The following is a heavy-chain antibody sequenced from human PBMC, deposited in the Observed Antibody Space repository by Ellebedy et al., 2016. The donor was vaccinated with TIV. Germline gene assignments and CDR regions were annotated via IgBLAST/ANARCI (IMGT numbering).Heavy chain of an antibody. J-gene: IGHJ4*02. CDR2: ISWNSGSI. CDR1: GFTFDDYA. Sequence: SLKISCAASGFTFDDYAMHWVRQAPGKGLEWVSGISWNSGSIGYADSVKGRFTISRDNAKNSLYLQMNSLRAEDTAVYYCARDPQLELRGGYYFDYWGQGTLVTVSS. D-gene: IGHD1-7*01. V-gene: IGHV3-9*01. CDR3: ARDPQLELRGGYYFDY.